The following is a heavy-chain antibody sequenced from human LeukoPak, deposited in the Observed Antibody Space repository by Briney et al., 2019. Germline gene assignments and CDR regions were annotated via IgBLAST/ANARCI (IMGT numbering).Heavy chain of an antibody. Sequence: GGSLRLSCAASGITFSDAWISWVRQAPGKGLEWVAYISISTRTKHYADSVKGRFSIFRDNAKNSLYLQMNSLRDEDTAVYYCARQSWVSGNIDYWGQGTLVTVSS. CDR2: ISISTRTK. J-gene: IGHJ4*02. CDR3: ARQSWVSGNIDY. D-gene: IGHD3-10*01. V-gene: IGHV3-48*02. CDR1: GITFSDAW.